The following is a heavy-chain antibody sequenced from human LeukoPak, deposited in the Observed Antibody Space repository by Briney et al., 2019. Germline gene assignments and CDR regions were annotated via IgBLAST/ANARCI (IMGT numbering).Heavy chain of an antibody. CDR3: ARGRDTTGFPLGY. D-gene: IGHD3-22*01. CDR1: GGLIGNYF. Sequence: PSETLSLTCTVSGGLIGNYFWSWIRQPTGKRLEYIGYVYYSGTTNYKPSLKSRATISVDSSQNQFSLKLTSVAAADTAVYYCARGRDTTGFPLGYWGQGTLVVVSS. J-gene: IGHJ4*02. CDR2: VYYSGTT. V-gene: IGHV4-59*01.